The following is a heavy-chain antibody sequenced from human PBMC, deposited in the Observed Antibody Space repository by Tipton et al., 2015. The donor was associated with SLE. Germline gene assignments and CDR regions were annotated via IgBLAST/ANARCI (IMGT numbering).Heavy chain of an antibody. CDR3: AGEPRSLAY. CDR1: GLVSGFTFSGLW. J-gene: IGHJ1*01. CDR2: ISLDGSQT. V-gene: IGHV3-7*01. Sequence: SLRLSCAASGLVSGFTFSGLWMTWVRQAPGKGLEWLAAISLDGSQTYYVDSVKGRFTISRDNAKNSLYLQLNSLRAEDTAVYYCAGEPRSLAYWGQGTLVTVSS.